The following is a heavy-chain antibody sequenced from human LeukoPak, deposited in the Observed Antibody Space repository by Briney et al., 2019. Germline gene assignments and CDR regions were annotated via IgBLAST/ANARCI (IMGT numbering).Heavy chain of an antibody. V-gene: IGHV4-61*08. D-gene: IGHD5-12*01. J-gene: IGHJ4*02. Sequence: PSQTLSLTCTVPGGSISSGDYYWSWIRQPPGKGLEWIGYIYYSGSTNYNPSLKSRVTISVDTSENQFSLKLSSVPAADTAVYYCARALRGYSGYDLDFDYWGQGTLVTISS. CDR3: ARALRGYSGYDLDFDY. CDR2: IYYSGST. CDR1: GGSISSGDYY.